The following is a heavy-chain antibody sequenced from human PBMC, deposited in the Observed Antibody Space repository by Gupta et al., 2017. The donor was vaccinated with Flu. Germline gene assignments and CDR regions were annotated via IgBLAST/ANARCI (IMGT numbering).Heavy chain of an antibody. Sequence: QVQLVESGGGVVQPGRSLRLSCAASGFTFSSYGMHWVRQAPGKGLEWVAVISYDGSNKYYADSVKGRFTISRDNSKNTLYLQMNSLRAEDTAVYYCAKDMSSYGSLPLYYYGMDVWGQGTTVTVSS. CDR2: ISYDGSNK. CDR1: GFTFSSYG. CDR3: AKDMSSYGSLPLYYYGMDV. D-gene: IGHD5-18*01. V-gene: IGHV3-30*18. J-gene: IGHJ6*02.